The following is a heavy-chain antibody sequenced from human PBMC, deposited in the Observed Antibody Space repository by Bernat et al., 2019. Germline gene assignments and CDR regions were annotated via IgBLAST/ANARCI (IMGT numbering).Heavy chain of an antibody. CDR2: IWSGGSNK. J-gene: IGHJ3*02. Sequence: QVQLVESGGGVVQPVRSLTLSCAASGFSFSVYGMHWVRQAPGKGLEWVAVIWSGGSNKYYADFVKGRFTISRDNSQNTLLLQMNSLRAEDTAVYFCARDFLGTRMLPGASDIWGQETMVTVSS. D-gene: IGHD1-1*01. CDR3: ARDFLGTRMLPGASDI. CDR1: GFSFSVYG. V-gene: IGHV3-33*01.